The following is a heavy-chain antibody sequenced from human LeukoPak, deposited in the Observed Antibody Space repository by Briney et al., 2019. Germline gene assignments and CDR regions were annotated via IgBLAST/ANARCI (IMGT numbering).Heavy chain of an antibody. D-gene: IGHD3-16*02. CDR2: INHSGST. CDR3: ARRLITFGGVIVTCFDY. Sequence: SETLSLTCAVYGGSFSGDYWSWIRQPPGKGLEWIGEINHSGSTNYNPSLKSRVAISVDTSKNQFSLKLSSVTAADTAVYYCARRLITFGGVIVTCFDYWGQGTLVTVSS. CDR1: GGSFSGDY. V-gene: IGHV4-34*01. J-gene: IGHJ4*02.